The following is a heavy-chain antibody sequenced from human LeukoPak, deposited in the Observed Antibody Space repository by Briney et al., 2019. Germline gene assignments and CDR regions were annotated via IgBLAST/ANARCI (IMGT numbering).Heavy chain of an antibody. J-gene: IGHJ1*01. CDR1: GFTLSSFW. Sequence: GGSLRLSCAASGFTLSSFWMSWVRQAPGKGLEWVANIKQDGNEKYYADSVKGRFTISRDNSKNSLYLQMNSLRTEDTALYYCARDSQEFFQHWGQGTLVTVSS. CDR2: IKQDGNEK. V-gene: IGHV3-7*05. CDR3: ARDSQEFFQH.